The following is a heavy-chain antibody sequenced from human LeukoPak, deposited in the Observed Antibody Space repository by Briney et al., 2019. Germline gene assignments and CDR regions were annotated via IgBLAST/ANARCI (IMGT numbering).Heavy chain of an antibody. CDR1: GFTFSSYA. Sequence: GGSLRLSCAASGFTFSSYAMHWVRQAPGKGLEWVAVISYDGSNKYYADSVKGRFTISRDNSKNTLYLQMNSLRAEDTAVYYCARATESYDSSVVFQHWGQGTLVTVSS. CDR2: ISYDGSNK. J-gene: IGHJ1*01. D-gene: IGHD3-22*01. CDR3: ARATESYDSSVVFQH. V-gene: IGHV3-30*04.